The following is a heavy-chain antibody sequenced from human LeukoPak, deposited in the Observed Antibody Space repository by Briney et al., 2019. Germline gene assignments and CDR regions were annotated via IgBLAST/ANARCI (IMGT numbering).Heavy chain of an antibody. V-gene: IGHV3-23*01. CDR2: FSNSGGST. Sequence: GGSLRLSCEASGFTFSNYAMSWVRQVPGKGLEWVSTFSNSGGSTFYADSVKGRFTISRDNSKNTLYLQMNSLRAEDTAVYYCARDQRVAYSSSWYGGAFDIWGQGTMVTVSS. CDR1: GFTFSNYA. CDR3: ARDQRVAYSSSWYGGAFDI. D-gene: IGHD6-13*01. J-gene: IGHJ3*02.